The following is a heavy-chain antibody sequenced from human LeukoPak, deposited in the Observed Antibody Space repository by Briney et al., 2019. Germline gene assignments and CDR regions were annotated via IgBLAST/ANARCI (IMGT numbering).Heavy chain of an antibody. V-gene: IGHV3-30*04. CDR3: AREVYYYDSSGYVIQDDAFDI. D-gene: IGHD3-22*01. Sequence: PGGSLRLSCAASGFTFSSYAMHWVRQAPGKGLEWVAVISYDGSNKYYADSVKGRFTISRDNSKNTLYLQMNSLRAEDTAVYYCAREVYYYDSSGYVIQDDAFDIWGQGTMVTVSS. J-gene: IGHJ3*02. CDR2: ISYDGSNK. CDR1: GFTFSSYA.